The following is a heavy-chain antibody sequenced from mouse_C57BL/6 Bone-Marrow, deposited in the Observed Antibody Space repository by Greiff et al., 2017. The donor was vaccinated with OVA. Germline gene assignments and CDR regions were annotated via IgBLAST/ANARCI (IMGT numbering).Heavy chain of an antibody. CDR3: ARHNYSNYVKMDY. V-gene: IGHV5-6*01. CDR1: GFTFSSYG. J-gene: IGHJ4*01. Sequence: EVKVVESGGDLVKPGGSLKLSCAASGFTFSSYGMSWVRQTPDKRLEWVATISSGGSYTYYPDSVKGRFTISRDNAKNTLYLQMSSLKSEDTAMYYCARHNYSNYVKMDYWGRGTAVTVSA. CDR2: ISSGGSYT. D-gene: IGHD2-5*01.